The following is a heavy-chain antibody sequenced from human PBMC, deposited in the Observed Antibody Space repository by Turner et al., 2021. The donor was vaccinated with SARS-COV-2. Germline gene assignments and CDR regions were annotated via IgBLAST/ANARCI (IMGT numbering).Heavy chain of an antibody. J-gene: IGHJ4*02. D-gene: IGHD6-13*01. CDR1: GGSISSNYY. Sequence: QLQLQESGPGLVKSSETLSLTCTVSGGSISSNYYWGCIRGPPGKRMEWIGSIYYSETTYYNQSRRSRVTISVDTYKNQFSLKMSSVTAAETAVYYCASKASSFCYYYFDSWGQGTLVTVSS. CDR2: IYYSETT. CDR3: ASKASSFCYYYFDS. V-gene: IGHV4-39*01.